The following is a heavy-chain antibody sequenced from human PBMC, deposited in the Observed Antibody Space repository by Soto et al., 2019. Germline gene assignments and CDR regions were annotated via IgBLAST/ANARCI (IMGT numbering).Heavy chain of an antibody. J-gene: IGHJ5*02. V-gene: IGHV4-28*01. Sequence: QVQLQESGPGLVKPSDTLSLTCAVSGYSISSSNWWGWIRQPPGKGLEWIGYIYYSGSTYNNPSLKSLVTMPVDTPKNQFSLNLSSVTDVDTGVYYCARSRYNRSWFDPWGQGTLVTVSS. CDR3: ARSRYNRSWFDP. CDR1: GYSISSSNW. CDR2: IYYSGST. D-gene: IGHD1-20*01.